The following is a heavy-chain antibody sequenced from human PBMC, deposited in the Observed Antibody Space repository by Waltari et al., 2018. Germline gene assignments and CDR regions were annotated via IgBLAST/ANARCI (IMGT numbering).Heavy chain of an antibody. CDR1: GGSISSGSYY. CDR2: ISSSSSYI. CDR3: ARDSYYYDSSGYSFDY. Sequence: VQLQESGPGLVKPSQTLSLTCTVSGGSISSGSYYWSWIRQPAGKGLEWVSSISSSSSYIYYADSVKGRFTISRDNAKNSLYLQMNSLRAEDTAVYYCARDSYYYDSSGYSFDYWGQGTLVTVSS. J-gene: IGHJ4*02. V-gene: IGHV3-21*01. D-gene: IGHD3-22*01.